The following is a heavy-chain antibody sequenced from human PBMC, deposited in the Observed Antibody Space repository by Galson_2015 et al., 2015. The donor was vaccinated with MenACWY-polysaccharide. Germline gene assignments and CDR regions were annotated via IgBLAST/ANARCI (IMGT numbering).Heavy chain of an antibody. CDR2: IWYDGSNK. CDR1: GFTFSSYG. D-gene: IGHD6-13*01. V-gene: IGHV3-33*01. Sequence: SLRLSCAASGFTFSSYGMHWVRQAPGKGLEWVAVIWYDGSNKYYADSVKGRFTISRDNSKNTLYLQMNSLRAEDTAVYYCARASSAAAGPFDYWGQGTLVTVSS. J-gene: IGHJ4*02. CDR3: ARASSAAAGPFDY.